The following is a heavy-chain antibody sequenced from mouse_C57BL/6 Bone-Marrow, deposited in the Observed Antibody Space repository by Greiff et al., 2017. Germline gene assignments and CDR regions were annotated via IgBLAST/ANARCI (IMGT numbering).Heavy chain of an antibody. V-gene: IGHV1-55*01. J-gene: IGHJ2*01. Sequence: QVQLQQPGAELVKPGASVKMSCKASGYTFTSYWITWVKQRPGQGLEWIGDIYPGSGSTNYNEKFKSKATLTVDTSSSTAYMQLSSLTSEDSAVYYCAFYYYGSFYFDYWGQGTTPTVTA. CDR1: GYTFTSYW. D-gene: IGHD1-1*01. CDR3: AFYYYGSFYFDY. CDR2: IYPGSGST.